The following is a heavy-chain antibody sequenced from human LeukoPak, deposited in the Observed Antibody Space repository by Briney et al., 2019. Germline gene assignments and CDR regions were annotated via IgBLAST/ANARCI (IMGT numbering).Heavy chain of an antibody. CDR2: IKQDGSEK. CDR1: GFTFSSYW. Sequence: PGGSLRLSCAASGFTFSSYWMSWVRQAPGKGLEWVANIKQDGSEKYYVDSVKGRFTISRDNAKNSLYLQMNSLRVEDTGVYYCARVIGGSSGYYHFDFWGQGVLVTVSS. V-gene: IGHV3-7*01. CDR3: ARVIGGSSGYYHFDF. J-gene: IGHJ4*02. D-gene: IGHD3-22*01.